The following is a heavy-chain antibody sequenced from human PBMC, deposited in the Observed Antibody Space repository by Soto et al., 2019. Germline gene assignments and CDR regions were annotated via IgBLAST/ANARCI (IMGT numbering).Heavy chain of an antibody. D-gene: IGHD4-17*01. V-gene: IGHV4-31*03. CDR1: GGSLSSGGYY. J-gene: IGHJ2*01. CDR2: IYYSGST. Sequence: SETLSLTCTVSGGSLSSGGYYWSWVRQHPGKGLEWIGYIYYSGSTYYTPSLKSRVTISVDTSKNQFSLKLSSVTAADTAVYYCARHRTTVTTEDWYFDLWGRGTLVTVSS. CDR3: ARHRTTVTTEDWYFDL.